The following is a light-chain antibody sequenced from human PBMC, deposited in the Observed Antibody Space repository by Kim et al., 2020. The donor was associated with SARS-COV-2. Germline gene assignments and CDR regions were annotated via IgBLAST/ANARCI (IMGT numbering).Light chain of an antibody. V-gene: IGKV1-9*01. CDR1: QGMRNS. CDR2: AAS. CDR3: QQLNSYSLT. Sequence: IQLTQSPSSLSASVGDSVTITCRASQGMRNSLAWYQQKPGKVPKLLIYAASTLQSGVPLRFSGSGSGTDFTLTISSLQPEDFATYYCQQLNSYSLTFGGGTKVEIK. J-gene: IGKJ4*01.